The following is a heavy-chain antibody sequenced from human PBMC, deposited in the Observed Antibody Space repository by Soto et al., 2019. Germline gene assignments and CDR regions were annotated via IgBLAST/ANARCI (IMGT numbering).Heavy chain of an antibody. CDR2: IIPIFGTA. D-gene: IGHD3-16*01. CDR3: ASHPDDAYTLGY. CDR1: GGTFSSYA. J-gene: IGHJ4*02. Sequence: HVQLVQSGAEVKKPGSSVKVSCKASGGTFSSYAISWVRQAPGQGLEWMGGIIPIFGTANYAQKLQGRVKITADESTSTADMELSSLRSEDTAVYYCASHPDDAYTLGYWGQGPLVTVSS. V-gene: IGHV1-69*01.